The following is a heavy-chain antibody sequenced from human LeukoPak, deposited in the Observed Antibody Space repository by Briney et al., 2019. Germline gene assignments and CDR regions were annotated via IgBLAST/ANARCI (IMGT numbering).Heavy chain of an antibody. CDR2: ITGAGNFI. CDR3: ARAGGELQPLEW. CDR1: RLTARGYG. V-gene: IGHV3-21*01. J-gene: IGHJ4*02. Sequence: KPRGSLSVSAPTSRLTARGYGAHRLRQPPGLGPEWVSSITGAGNFIYYGDSVKGRFAVSRDNADNSVYLQMSSLRVEDTAVYYCARAGGELQPLEWWGQGTRVTISS. D-gene: IGHD3-16*01.